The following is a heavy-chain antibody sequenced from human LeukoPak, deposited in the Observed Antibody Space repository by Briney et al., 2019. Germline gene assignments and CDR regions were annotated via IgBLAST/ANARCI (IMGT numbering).Heavy chain of an antibody. CDR3: ARRNIGATYYFDY. CDR2: ISSSGGMI. CDR1: GFRFSDYD. J-gene: IGHJ4*02. V-gene: IGHV3-11*01. Sequence: GGSLRLSCAASGFRFSDYDMTWIRQAPGKGLEWISHISSSGGMIYYADSVKGRFTISRDNAKNSLFLQMNNLRDEDTAIYYCARRNIGATYYFDYWGQGTLVTVSS. D-gene: IGHD2-15*01.